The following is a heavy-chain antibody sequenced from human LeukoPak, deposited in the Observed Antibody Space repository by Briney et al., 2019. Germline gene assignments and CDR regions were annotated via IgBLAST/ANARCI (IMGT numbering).Heavy chain of an antibody. CDR2: ISYDGSNK. V-gene: IGHV3-30-3*01. Sequence: GGSLRLSCTASGFIFSNYWMSWVRQAPGKGLEWVAVISYDGSNKYYTDSVKGRFTISRDNSKNTLYLQMNSLRAEDTAVYYCAREGIAVAGYGPWGQGTLVTVSS. CDR1: GFIFSNYW. CDR3: AREGIAVAGYGP. D-gene: IGHD6-19*01. J-gene: IGHJ5*02.